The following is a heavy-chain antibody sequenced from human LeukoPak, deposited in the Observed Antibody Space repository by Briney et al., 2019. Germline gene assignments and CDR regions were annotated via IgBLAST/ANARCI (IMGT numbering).Heavy chain of an antibody. CDR2: IKQDGSEK. D-gene: IGHD2-15*01. V-gene: IGHV3-7*03. J-gene: IGHJ1*01. CDR3: ASPGYCSGSVCYSGYLQH. Sequence: GGSLRLSCAASGFTFSSYWMSWVRQAPGKGLEWVANIKQDGSEKYYVDSVKGRFTISRDNAKNSLYLQMNSLRAEDTAVYYCASPGYCSGSVCYSGYLQHWGQGTLVTVST. CDR1: GFTFSSYW.